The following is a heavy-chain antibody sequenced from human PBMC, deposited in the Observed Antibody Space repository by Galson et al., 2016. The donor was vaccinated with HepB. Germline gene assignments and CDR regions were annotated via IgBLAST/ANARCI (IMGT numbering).Heavy chain of an antibody. CDR2: ITARSTFK. CDR3: ARDTGGYCSGINCFSNSYYNGMDV. D-gene: IGHD2-15*01. V-gene: IGHV3-21*01. Sequence: SLRLSCAASGFTFSSYSMNWVRQAPGKGPEWVSTITARSTFKYYADSVKGRFTISRDSAKNSLYLQMNSLRAEDTAVYYCARDTGGYCSGINCFSNSYYNGMDVWGQGTTVTVSS. CDR1: GFTFSSYS. J-gene: IGHJ6*02.